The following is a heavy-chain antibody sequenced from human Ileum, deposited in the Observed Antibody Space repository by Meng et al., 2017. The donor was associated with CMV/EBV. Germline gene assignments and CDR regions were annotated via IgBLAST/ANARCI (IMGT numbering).Heavy chain of an antibody. CDR1: GLTFSNHW. V-gene: IGHV3-7*01. J-gene: IGHJ4*02. CDR2: INQDGSGK. Sequence: GGSLRLSCAASGLTFSNHWMTWVRQAPGKGLEWVASINQDGSGKYYVESLKGRITISRDNAKNSLCLQMDSLRAEDTAVYYCARDLDYWAQGTLVTAPQ. CDR3: ARDLDY.